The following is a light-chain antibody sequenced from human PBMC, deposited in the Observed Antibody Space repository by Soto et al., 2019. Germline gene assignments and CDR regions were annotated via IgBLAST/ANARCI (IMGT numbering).Light chain of an antibody. CDR3: QQYGSSPYT. CDR1: QSVSSNY. CDR2: HAS. J-gene: IGKJ2*01. V-gene: IGKV3-20*01. Sequence: EIVLTQSPDTLSLSPGERATLSCRASQSVSSNYLAWYQQKPGQGPRLLIYHASSRASGIPDRFSGSGSGTDFTLSISRLEPEDFAVCYCQQYGSSPYTFGQGTKLEI.